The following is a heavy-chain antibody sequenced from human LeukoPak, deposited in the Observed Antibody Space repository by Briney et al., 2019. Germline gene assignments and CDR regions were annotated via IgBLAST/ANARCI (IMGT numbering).Heavy chain of an antibody. CDR3: ARDHYYYGSGSYYGY. CDR2: IKQDGSEK. CDR1: GFTFMTYW. J-gene: IGHJ4*02. D-gene: IGHD3-10*01. Sequence: GGSLRLSCAASGFTFMTYWMSWVRQAPGKGLEWVANIKQDGSEKYYVDSVKGRFTISRGNAKNSLYLQMNSLRAEDTAVYYCARDHYYYGSGSYYGYWGQGTLVTVSS. V-gene: IGHV3-7*01.